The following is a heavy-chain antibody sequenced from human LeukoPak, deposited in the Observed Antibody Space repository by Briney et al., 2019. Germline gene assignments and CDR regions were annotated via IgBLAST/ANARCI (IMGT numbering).Heavy chain of an antibody. J-gene: IGHJ4*01. CDR2: IYYTGTT. D-gene: IGHD4-17*01. CDR3: ASKSTDHGELRFDY. Sequence: SETLSLTCTISGDSTNTYFWSWIRQPPGKGLEWIGYIYYTGTTNYNPSLKSRVTISVDTSKNQFSLKVSSVTAADTGVYYCASKSTDHGELRFDYWGQGTLVTVSS. CDR1: GDSTNTYF. V-gene: IGHV4-59*01.